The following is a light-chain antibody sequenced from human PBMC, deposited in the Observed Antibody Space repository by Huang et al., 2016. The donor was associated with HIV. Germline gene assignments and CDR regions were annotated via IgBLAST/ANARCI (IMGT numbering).Light chain of an antibody. CDR2: GAS. CDR1: QSLRDTY. J-gene: IGKJ4*01. CDR3: LQYDRSPLT. Sequence: EIVLTQSPGTLSLSPGETATFSCRASQSLRDTYIAWYQQRPGQAPRLLIYGASSRATGIPDRFSGSGSGTDFTRTINRLEPQDFAVYFCLQYDRSPLTFGGGTKVEL. V-gene: IGKV3-20*01.